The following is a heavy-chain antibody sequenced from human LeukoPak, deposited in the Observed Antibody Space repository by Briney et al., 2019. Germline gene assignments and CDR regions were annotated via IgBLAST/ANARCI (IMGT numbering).Heavy chain of an antibody. J-gene: IGHJ4*02. CDR2: IYHSGST. Sequence: SETLSLTCTVSGGSVRSFYWSWIRQPPGKGLEWIGYIYHSGSTNYNPSLKSRVTLSVDTSKNQFSLKLTSVTAADTAVYYCAREPPITLFGVVTGRPYYFDYWGQGTLVTVSS. D-gene: IGHD3-3*01. CDR3: AREPPITLFGVVTGRPYYFDY. CDR1: GGSVRSFY. V-gene: IGHV4-59*02.